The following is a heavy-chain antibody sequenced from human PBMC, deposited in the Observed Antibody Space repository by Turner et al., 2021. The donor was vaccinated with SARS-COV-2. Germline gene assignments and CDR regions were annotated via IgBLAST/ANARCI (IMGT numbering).Heavy chain of an antibody. Sequence: QLQLQESGPGLVKPSETLSLTCTVPGGSISSSSYYWGWIRQPPGKGLEWIGSIYPSGNTNYNLSLKSRVTMSVDTSKNQFSLKLTSVTAADTAVYYCARERGVAAYTYYYYMDVWGQGATVTVSS. J-gene: IGHJ6*03. D-gene: IGHD6-25*01. CDR2: IYPSGNT. V-gene: IGHV4-39*07. CDR1: GGSISSSSYY. CDR3: ARERGVAAYTYYYYMDV.